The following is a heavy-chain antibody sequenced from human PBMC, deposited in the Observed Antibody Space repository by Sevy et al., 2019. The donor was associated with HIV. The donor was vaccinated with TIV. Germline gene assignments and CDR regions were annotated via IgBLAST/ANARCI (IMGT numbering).Heavy chain of an antibody. Sequence: GGSLRLSCAASGFTFSSYAMSWVRQAPGKGLEWVSAISGSGGSTYYADSVKGRFTISRDNAKNSLYLQMNSLRDEDTAVYYCARGYTGYDVGPLDYWGQGTLVTVSS. CDR1: GFTFSSYA. D-gene: IGHD5-12*01. CDR2: ISGSGGST. CDR3: ARGYTGYDVGPLDY. J-gene: IGHJ4*02. V-gene: IGHV3-23*01.